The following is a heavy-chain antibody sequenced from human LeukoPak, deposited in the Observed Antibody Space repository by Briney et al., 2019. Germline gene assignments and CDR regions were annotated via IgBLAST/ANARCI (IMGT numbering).Heavy chain of an antibody. CDR1: GFTFGNYA. V-gene: IGHV3-30-3*01. Sequence: GTSLRLSCAASGFTFGNYAIHWVRQVPGEGLEWVAIITHNGGTQYYADSVKGRFTISRDNSQSTVFLQMNSLRPEDTAVYYCARDAQSGAFSDFGYWGQGTLVTVSS. D-gene: IGHD1-26*01. J-gene: IGHJ4*02. CDR3: ARDAQSGAFSDFGY. CDR2: ITHNGGTQ.